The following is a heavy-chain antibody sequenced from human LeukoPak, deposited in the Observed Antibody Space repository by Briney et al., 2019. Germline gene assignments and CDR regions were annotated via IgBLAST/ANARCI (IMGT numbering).Heavy chain of an antibody. D-gene: IGHD6-13*01. CDR2: MNPNSGNT. CDR1: GYTFTSYD. J-gene: IGHJ1*01. Sequence: GASAKVSCKASGYTFTSYDINWVRQATGQGLEWMGWMNPNSGNTGYAQKFQGRVTITRNTSISTAYMELSSLRSEDTAVYYCARDLLIAAAGEFQHWGQGTLVTVSS. V-gene: IGHV1-8*03. CDR3: ARDLLIAAAGEFQH.